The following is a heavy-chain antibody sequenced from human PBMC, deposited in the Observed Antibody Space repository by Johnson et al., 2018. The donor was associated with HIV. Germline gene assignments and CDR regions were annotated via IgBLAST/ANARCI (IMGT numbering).Heavy chain of an antibody. J-gene: IGHJ3*02. CDR1: GFTFNNYW. CDR3: ARVSVVGAQAFDI. V-gene: IGHV3-74*02. Sequence: VQLVESGGGLVPPGRSLRLSCAASGFTFNNYWMHWVRQAPGKGLVWVLRINIDGSSISYADSVKGRFTISRDNAKNTLYLQMNRLRAEDTAVYYRARVSVVGAQAFDIWGQGTMVTVSS. D-gene: IGHD1-26*01. CDR2: INIDGSSI.